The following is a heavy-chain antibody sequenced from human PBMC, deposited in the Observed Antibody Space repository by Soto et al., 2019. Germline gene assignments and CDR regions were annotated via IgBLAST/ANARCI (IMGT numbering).Heavy chain of an antibody. CDR1: GDSTSSYN. CDR3: VRQGIGVLHGLVDV. V-gene: IGHV4-59*08. J-gene: IGHJ6*02. CDR2: FHSSGGT. D-gene: IGHD3-10*01. Sequence: SETPSLTCTVSGDSTSSYNLAWIRQPPGKGLEWLGYFHSSGGTSYNPSLKSRVAISADTSTKQFSLRLTSVTAADTAVYYCVRQGIGVLHGLVDVWGQGTTVX.